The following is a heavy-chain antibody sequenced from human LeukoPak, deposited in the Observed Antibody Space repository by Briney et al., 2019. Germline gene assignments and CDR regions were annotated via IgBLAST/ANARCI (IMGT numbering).Heavy chain of an antibody. J-gene: IGHJ4*02. V-gene: IGHV3-23*01. CDR2: IDYSGGDT. CDR1: GFTLSSYE. D-gene: IGHD3-22*01. CDR3: ARDVMIGTFDY. Sequence: PGGSLRLSCTASGFTLSSYEMSWIRQAPGKGLEWVSSIDYSGGDTHYADSVKGRFTISRDNSKNTLYLQLSSLRAEDTAVYYCARDVMIGTFDYWGQGTLVTVSS.